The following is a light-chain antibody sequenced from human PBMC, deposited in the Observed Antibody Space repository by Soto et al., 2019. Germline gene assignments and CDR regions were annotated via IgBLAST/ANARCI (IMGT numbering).Light chain of an antibody. V-gene: IGLV1-44*01. CDR2: IDN. Sequence: QSVLTQPASVSGTPGQRVTISCSGSSSNIGSNAISWYQQLPGTAPKLLIYIDNQRPSGVRDRFSGSQSGTSASLAISGLESEDEADYYCAAWDGSLSGVIFGGGTKLTVL. CDR3: AAWDGSLSGVI. CDR1: SSNIGSNA. J-gene: IGLJ2*01.